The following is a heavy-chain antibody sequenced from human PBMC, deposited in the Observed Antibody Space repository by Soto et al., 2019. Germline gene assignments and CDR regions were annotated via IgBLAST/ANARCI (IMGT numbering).Heavy chain of an antibody. CDR3: ARMMDDISYFDY. D-gene: IGHD3-9*01. V-gene: IGHV2-26*01. CDR1: VFSLSNARMG. CDR2: IFSNDEK. Sequence: HVTLKESGPVLVKPTETLTLTCTVYVFSLSNARMGVSWIRQPPGKALEWLAHIFSNDEKSYSTSLKSRLTISKDTAKSQVGRIMTNMDTVDSATYYCARMMDDISYFDYGGQGTLVTVSS. J-gene: IGHJ4*02.